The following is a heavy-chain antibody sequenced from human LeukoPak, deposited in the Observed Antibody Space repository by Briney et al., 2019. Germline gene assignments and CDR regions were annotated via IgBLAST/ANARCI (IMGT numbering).Heavy chain of an antibody. D-gene: IGHD3-22*01. J-gene: IGHJ3*02. CDR3: ARFDSSGWNAFDI. Sequence: PSETLSLTCTVSGGSISSYYWSWIRQPPGKGLEWIGYIYYSGSTNYNPSLKSRVTISVDTSKNHFSLKLTSVTAADTAVYYCARFDSSGWNAFDIWGQGTMVTVSS. V-gene: IGHV4-59*01. CDR2: IYYSGST. CDR1: GGSISSYY.